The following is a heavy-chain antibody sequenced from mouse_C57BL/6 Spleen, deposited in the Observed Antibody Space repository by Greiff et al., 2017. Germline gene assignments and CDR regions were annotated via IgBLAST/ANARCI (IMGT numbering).Heavy chain of an antibody. J-gene: IGHJ3*01. Sequence: VQLKESGPGLVKPSQSLSLTCSVTGYSITSGYYWNWIRQFPGNKLEWMGYISYDGSNNYNPSLKNRISITRDTSKNQFFLKLNSVTTEDTATYYCASIYYYGSFAYWGQGTLVTVSA. D-gene: IGHD1-1*01. CDR3: ASIYYYGSFAY. V-gene: IGHV3-6*01. CDR2: ISYDGSN. CDR1: GYSITSGYY.